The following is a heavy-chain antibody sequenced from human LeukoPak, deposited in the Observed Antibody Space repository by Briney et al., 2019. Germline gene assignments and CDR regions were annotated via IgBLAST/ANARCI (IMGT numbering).Heavy chain of an antibody. CDR3: AQKQWVPYYFHY. J-gene: IGHJ4*02. CDR1: GGSISSSSYY. CDR2: IYYSGST. V-gene: IGHV4-39*01. D-gene: IGHD1-26*01. Sequence: SETLSLTCTVSGGSISSSSYYWGWIRQPPGKGLEWVGSIYYSGSTYYNPSLKSRVTISVDTSKNQFSLKLSSVTAADTAVYYCAQKQWVPYYFHYWGQGTLVTVSS.